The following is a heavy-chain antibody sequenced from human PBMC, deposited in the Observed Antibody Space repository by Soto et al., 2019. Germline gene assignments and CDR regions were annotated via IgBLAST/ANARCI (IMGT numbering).Heavy chain of an antibody. CDR3: AKASPLYYYDSSGFLFDY. D-gene: IGHD3-22*01. CDR1: GFTFRSYA. J-gene: IGHJ4*02. CDR2: ISGSGGST. Sequence: GGSLRLSCAASGFTFRSYAMSWVRQAPGKGLEWVSAISGSGGSTYYADSVKGRFTISRDNSKNTLYLQMNSLRAEDTAVYYCAKASPLYYYDSSGFLFDYWGQGTLVTVSS. V-gene: IGHV3-23*01.